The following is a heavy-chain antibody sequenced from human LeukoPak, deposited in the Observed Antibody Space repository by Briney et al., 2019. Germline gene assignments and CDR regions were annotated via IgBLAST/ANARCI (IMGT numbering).Heavy chain of an antibody. CDR1: GFSFRNYA. CDR3: ANLNPVVGAP. V-gene: IGHV3-23*01. D-gene: IGHD1-26*01. CDR2: ISGSGGST. J-gene: IGHJ5*02. Sequence: GGSLRLSCAASGFSFRNYAMNWVRQAPGKGLEWVSGISGSGGSTYYADSVNGRFTISRDNSKNTLFLQMNSLRAEGTAIYYCANLNPVVGAPWGQGTLVTVSS.